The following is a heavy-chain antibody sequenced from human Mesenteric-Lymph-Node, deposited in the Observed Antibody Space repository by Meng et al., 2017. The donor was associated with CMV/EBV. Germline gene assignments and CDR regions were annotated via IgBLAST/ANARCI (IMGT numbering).Heavy chain of an antibody. CDR2: IYYSGST. D-gene: IGHD6-19*01. Sequence: TVSGDSISGNTFYWAWIRQTPGKGLEWIATIYYSGSTYYNPSLKRRATLSVDTSNNEFSLRLNSMTAADTGVYYCARHDTVASSFAYWGQGTLVTVSS. CDR3: ARHDTVASSFAY. V-gene: IGHV4-39*01. J-gene: IGHJ4*02. CDR1: GDSISGNTFY.